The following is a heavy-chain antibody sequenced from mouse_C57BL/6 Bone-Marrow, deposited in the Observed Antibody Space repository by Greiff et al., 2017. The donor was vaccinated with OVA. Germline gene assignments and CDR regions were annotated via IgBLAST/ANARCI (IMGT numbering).Heavy chain of an antibody. CDR1: GFTFSSYG. CDR3: ARKSTFDY. J-gene: IGHJ2*01. V-gene: IGHV5-6*01. D-gene: IGHD2-1*01. Sequence: EVQLQESGGDLVKPGGSLKLSCAASGFTFSSYGMSWVRQTPDKRLEWVATISSGGSYTYYPDSVKGRFTISRDNAKNTLYLQMSSLKSEDTAMYYCARKSTFDYWGQGTTLTVSS. CDR2: ISSGGSYT.